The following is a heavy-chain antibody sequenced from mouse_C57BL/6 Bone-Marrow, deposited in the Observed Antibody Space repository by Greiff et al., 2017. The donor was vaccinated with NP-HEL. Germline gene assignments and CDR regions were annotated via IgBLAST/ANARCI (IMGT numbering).Heavy chain of an antibody. CDR3: ARCLLDY. CDR2: INPNNGGT. Sequence: EVQRVESGPELVKPGASVKIPCKASGYTFTDYNMDWVKQSHGKSLEWIGDINPNNGGTIYNQKFKGKATLTVDKSSSTAYMELRSLTSEDTAVYYCARCLLDYWGQGTSVTVSS. J-gene: IGHJ4*01. CDR1: GYTFTDYN. V-gene: IGHV1-18*01.